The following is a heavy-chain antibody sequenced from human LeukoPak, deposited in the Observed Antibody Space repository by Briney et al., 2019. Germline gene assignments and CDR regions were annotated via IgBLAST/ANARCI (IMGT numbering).Heavy chain of an antibody. CDR3: AIAGPMVRGVTSFDY. Sequence: GGSLRLSCAASGFTFRSYSMNWVRQAPGKGLEWVSSISSSSSYIYYADSVKGRFTISRDNAKNSLYLQMNSLRAEDTAVYYCAIAGPMVRGVTSFDYWGQGTLVTVSS. CDR1: GFTFRSYS. CDR2: ISSSSSYI. D-gene: IGHD3-10*01. J-gene: IGHJ4*02. V-gene: IGHV3-21*01.